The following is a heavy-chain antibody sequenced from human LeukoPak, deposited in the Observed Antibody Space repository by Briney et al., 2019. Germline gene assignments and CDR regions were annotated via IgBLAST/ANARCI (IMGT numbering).Heavy chain of an antibody. Sequence: ASVKVSCKASGYTFTSYYMHWVRQAPGQGLEWMGIINPSGGSTSYAQKFQGRVTMTRDTSTSTVYMELSSLRSEDTAVYYCARGGSWIQLWLAFDIWGQGTMVTVSS. D-gene: IGHD5-18*01. V-gene: IGHV1-46*01. CDR3: ARGGSWIQLWLAFDI. CDR2: INPSGGST. CDR1: GYTFTSYY. J-gene: IGHJ3*02.